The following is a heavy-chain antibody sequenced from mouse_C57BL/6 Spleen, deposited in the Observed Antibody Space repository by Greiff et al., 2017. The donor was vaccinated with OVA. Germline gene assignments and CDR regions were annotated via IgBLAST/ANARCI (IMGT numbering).Heavy chain of an antibody. CDR1: GYTFTDYN. J-gene: IGHJ1*03. D-gene: IGHD1-1*01. CDR3: ARNYGSSYRWYFDV. CDR2: INPNNGGT. V-gene: IGHV1-22*01. Sequence: EVQLQQPGAELVMPGASVKMSCKASGYTFTDYNMHWVKQSHGKSLEWIGYINPNNGGTSYNQKFKGKATLTVNKSSSTAYMELRSLTSEDSAVYYCARNYGSSYRWYFDVWGTGTTVTVSS.